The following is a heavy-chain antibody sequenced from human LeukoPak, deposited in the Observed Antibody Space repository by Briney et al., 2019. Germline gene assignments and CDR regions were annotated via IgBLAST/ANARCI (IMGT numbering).Heavy chain of an antibody. CDR3: AREPSGHSGSFDY. V-gene: IGHV6-1*01. Sequence: SRTLSLTCAISGDSVSSNDAAWNWIRQSPSRGLEWLGRTYYRSKWYYDYAVSVKSRITINPDTSKNQFSLQLNSVTPADTAVFYCAREPSGHSGSFDYWGPGTLVTVSS. D-gene: IGHD4-23*01. CDR1: GDSVSSNDAA. CDR2: TYYRSKWYY. J-gene: IGHJ4*02.